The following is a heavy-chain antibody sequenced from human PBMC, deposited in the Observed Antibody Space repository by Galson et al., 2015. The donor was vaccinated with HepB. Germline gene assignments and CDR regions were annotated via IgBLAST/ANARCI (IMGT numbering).Heavy chain of an antibody. D-gene: IGHD3-10*01. CDR3: ARVPPFDMDGAGADY. V-gene: IGHV1-18*04. CDR2: ISAYNGNT. CDR1: GYTFTSYG. J-gene: IGHJ4*02. Sequence: SVKVSCKASGYTFTSYGISWVRQAPGQGLEWMGWISAYNGNTNYAQKLQGRVTMTTDTSTGTAYMELRSLRSDDTAVYYCARVPPFDMDGAGADYWGQGTLVTVSS.